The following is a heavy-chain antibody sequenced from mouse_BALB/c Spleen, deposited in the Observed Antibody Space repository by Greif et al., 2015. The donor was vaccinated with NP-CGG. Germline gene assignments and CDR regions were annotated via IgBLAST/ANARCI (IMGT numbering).Heavy chain of an antibody. J-gene: IGHJ4*01. Sequence: VQLQQSGAELVKPGASVKLSCKASGYTFTSYYMYWVKQRPGQGLEWIGEINPSNGGTNFNEKFKSKATLTVDKSSSTAYMQLSSLTSEDSAVYYCTRGYGNYPYYYAMDYWGQGTSVTVSS. CDR1: GYTFTSYY. V-gene: IGHV1S81*02. CDR3: TRGYGNYPYYYAMDY. D-gene: IGHD2-10*02. CDR2: INPSNGGT.